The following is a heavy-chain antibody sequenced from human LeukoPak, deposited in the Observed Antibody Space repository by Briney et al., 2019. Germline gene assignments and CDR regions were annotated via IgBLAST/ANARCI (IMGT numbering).Heavy chain of an antibody. J-gene: IGHJ4*02. CDR2: ISGSGEST. CDR3: AKDSATYGRFDY. CDR1: GFTFSNYG. D-gene: IGHD3-10*01. Sequence: GGSLRLSCAASGFTFSNYGMSWVRQAPGRGLEWVSTISGSGESTYYADSVKGRFTISRDKSKNTVYLQLNSLRAEDTAVYFCAKDSATYGRFDYWGQGTLVTVSS. V-gene: IGHV3-23*01.